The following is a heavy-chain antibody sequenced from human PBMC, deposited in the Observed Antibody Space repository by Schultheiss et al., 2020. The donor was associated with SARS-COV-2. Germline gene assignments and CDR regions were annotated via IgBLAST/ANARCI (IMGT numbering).Heavy chain of an antibody. CDR1: GYTFTSYA. V-gene: IGHV1-3*01. D-gene: IGHD3-22*01. CDR2: INAGNGNT. J-gene: IGHJ4*02. CDR3: ARDHQDYYDSSGYIDY. Sequence: ASVKVSCKAYGYTFTSYAMHWVRQAPGQRLEWMGWINAGNGNTKYSQKFQGRVTITADESTSTAYMELSRLRSDDTAVYYCARDHQDYYDSSGYIDYWGQGTLVTVSS.